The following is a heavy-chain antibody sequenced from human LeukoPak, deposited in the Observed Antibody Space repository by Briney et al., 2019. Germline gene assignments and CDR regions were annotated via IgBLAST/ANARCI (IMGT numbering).Heavy chain of an antibody. V-gene: IGHV3-23*01. CDR1: GVTFGSYA. D-gene: IGHD3-16*01. CDR3: AKGDTFGGVIHFDF. J-gene: IGHJ4*02. Sequence: GGSLRLSCVASGVTFGSYAMSWVRQAPGMGLEWVSVVSGSGFSSFYAGSVKGRFTISRDNSKNMVSLQMNSLRAEDTAVYYCAKGDTFGGVIHFDFWGQGSLVTVSS. CDR2: VSGSGFSS.